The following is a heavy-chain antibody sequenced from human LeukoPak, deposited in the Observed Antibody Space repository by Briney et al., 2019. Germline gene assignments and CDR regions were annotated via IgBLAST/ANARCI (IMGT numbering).Heavy chain of an antibody. CDR3: ARYYSGYDIKTDAFDI. D-gene: IGHD5-12*01. J-gene: IGHJ3*02. CDR2: ISSSSSYI. V-gene: IGHV3-21*01. Sequence: GGSLRLSCAASGFTFSSYSMNWVRQAPGKGLEWVSSISSSSSYIYYADSVKGRFTISRDNAKNSLYLQMNSLRAEDTAVYYCARYYSGYDIKTDAFDIWGQGTVVTVSS. CDR1: GFTFSSYS.